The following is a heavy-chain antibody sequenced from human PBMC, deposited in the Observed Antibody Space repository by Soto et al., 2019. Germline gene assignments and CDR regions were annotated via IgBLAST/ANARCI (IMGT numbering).Heavy chain of an antibody. CDR3: ARGLFLDY. D-gene: IGHD3-3*01. CDR2: INEDESNT. CDR1: GFTFSNYW. V-gene: IGHV3-74*01. Sequence: EVQLVESGGGLVQPGGSLRLSCVTSGFTFSNYWMHWVRQAPGKGPVWVSRINEDESNTNYADSVKGRFTISRDNAKNTLYLQMNSLRAEDTAVYYCARGLFLDYWGQGTRVTVSS. J-gene: IGHJ4*02.